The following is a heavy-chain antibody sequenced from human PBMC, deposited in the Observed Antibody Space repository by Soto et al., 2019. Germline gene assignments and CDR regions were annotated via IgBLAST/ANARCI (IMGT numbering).Heavy chain of an antibody. Sequence: VQLVESGGGLVQPGGSLRLSCAASGFTFSSYWMHWVRQVPGKGLVWVSHIDSDGNSTTYADSVKGRFTISRDNAKNTVYLQMNSLRAEDTAVYYCVRDDVGVGIDYWGLGTLVTVSS. CDR3: VRDDVGVGIDY. V-gene: IGHV3-74*03. J-gene: IGHJ4*02. CDR2: IDSDGNST. D-gene: IGHD1-26*01. CDR1: GFTFSSYW.